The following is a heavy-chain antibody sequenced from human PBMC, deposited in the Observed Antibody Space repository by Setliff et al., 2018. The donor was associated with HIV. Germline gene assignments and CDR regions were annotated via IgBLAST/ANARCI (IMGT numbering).Heavy chain of an antibody. CDR1: GGSINGYY. V-gene: IGHV4-59*01. CDR3: ARGGASSKYFQH. Sequence: KTSETLSLTCTVSGGSINGYYWSWLRQPPGKGLEWIGYIYDNGDTNYNTSLKSRLTMSVDTSKNQFSLNLSSVSTADTAVYYCARGGASSKYFQHWGQGTLVTVSS. D-gene: IGHD3-16*01. J-gene: IGHJ1*01. CDR2: IYDNGDT.